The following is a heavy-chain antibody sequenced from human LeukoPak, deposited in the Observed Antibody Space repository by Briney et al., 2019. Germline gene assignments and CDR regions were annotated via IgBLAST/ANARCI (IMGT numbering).Heavy chain of an antibody. D-gene: IGHD6-19*01. CDR1: GCTFTTYW. Sequence: GESLKISRKRSGCTFTTYWIDWVRQMPGKGLEWMGIIYPRDSDTRYSPSFQGQVTISADKSISTAYLQWSSLKASDTAMYFCARGRVAATSGYYFDYWGQGTLVTVSS. CDR3: ARGRVAATSGYYFDY. J-gene: IGHJ4*02. CDR2: IYPRDSDT. V-gene: IGHV5-51*01.